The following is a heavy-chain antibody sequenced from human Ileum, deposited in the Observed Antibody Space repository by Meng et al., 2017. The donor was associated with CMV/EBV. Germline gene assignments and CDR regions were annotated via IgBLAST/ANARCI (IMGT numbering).Heavy chain of an antibody. V-gene: IGHV3-74*01. CDR1: GFTFSSYW. J-gene: IGHJ4*02. CDR3: ARSSYPYFFDY. CDR2: ITSYDTTT. Sequence: EAHLVGSGGGLVQPGGSLRLSCAASGFTFSSYWMHWVRQAPGKGLVWVSRITSYDTTTAYADSVKGRFTISRDNAKNTLFLQMDSLRAEDTAIYYCARSSYPYFFDYWGQGTLVTVSS. D-gene: IGHD3-10*01.